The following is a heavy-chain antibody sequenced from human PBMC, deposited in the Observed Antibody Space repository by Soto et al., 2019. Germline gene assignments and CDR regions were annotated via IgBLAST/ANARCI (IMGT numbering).Heavy chain of an antibody. CDR3: ARVPRTPIAVAGTGYYGMDV. V-gene: IGHV3-11*01. CDR2: ISSSGSTI. CDR1: GFTFSDYY. J-gene: IGHJ6*02. Sequence: QVRLVESGGGLVKPGGSLRLSCAASGFTFSDYYMSWIRQAPGKGLEWVSYISSSGSTIYYADSVKGRFTISRDNAKNSLYLQMNSLRAEDTAVYYCARVPRTPIAVAGTGYYGMDVWGQGTTVTVSS. D-gene: IGHD6-19*01.